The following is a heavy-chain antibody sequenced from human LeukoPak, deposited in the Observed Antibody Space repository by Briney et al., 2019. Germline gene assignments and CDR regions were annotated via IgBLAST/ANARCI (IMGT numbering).Heavy chain of an antibody. D-gene: IGHD2-15*01. CDR1: GGFISSFS. CDR2: IYTNGST. J-gene: IGHJ4*02. V-gene: IGHV4-4*07. CDR3: ARGVVGTYTV. Sequence: SETLSLTCTVSGGFISSFSWTWIRQPAGKGLQWIGRIYTNGSTNYNPSLKSRVTLSVDTPKHQFSLKLTPVSAADTALYYCARGVVGTYTVWGQGTLVTVSS.